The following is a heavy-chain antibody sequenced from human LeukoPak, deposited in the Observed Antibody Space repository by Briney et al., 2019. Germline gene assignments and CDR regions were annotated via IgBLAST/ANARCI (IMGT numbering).Heavy chain of an antibody. CDR1: GFTFSSYA. CDR3: AKATGYLL. Sequence: GGSLRLSCAASGFTFSSYAMSWVRQAPGKGLEWVSTISNSDGSTYYADSVKGRFTISRDNSENTLYLQMNSLRAEDTAVYYCAKATGYLLWGQGTLVTVSS. V-gene: IGHV3-23*01. CDR2: ISNSDGST. D-gene: IGHD1-14*01. J-gene: IGHJ4*02.